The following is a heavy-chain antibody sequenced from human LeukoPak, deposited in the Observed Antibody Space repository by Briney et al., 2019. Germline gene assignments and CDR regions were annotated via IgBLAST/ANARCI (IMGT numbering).Heavy chain of an antibody. D-gene: IGHD6-13*01. CDR3: ASSSWSGSYFDY. J-gene: IGHJ4*02. V-gene: IGHV4-38-2*01. CDR2: IFFSGSA. CDR1: GYSISSGYY. Sequence: PSETLSLTCAVSGYSISSGYYWGWIRQPPGKGLEWIGSIFFSGSAYYNPSLTSRVTISLDTSKNHFSLKLRSVTAADTAVYYCASSSWSGSYFDYWGQGTLVTVSS.